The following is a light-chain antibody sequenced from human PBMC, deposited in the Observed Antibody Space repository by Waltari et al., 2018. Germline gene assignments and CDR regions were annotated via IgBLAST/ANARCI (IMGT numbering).Light chain of an antibody. J-gene: IGLJ1*01. CDR1: SGDFGSYDS. CDR3: CSYAGSYTYV. CDR2: DVT. V-gene: IGLV2-11*01. Sequence: QSALTQPRSVSGSPGQSVTVSCSGTSGDFGSYDSLSWYQQSPGKAPKVVIYDVTKRPSGIPDRFSGSKSGNTASLTISGLQADDEADYYCCSYAGSYTYVFGSGTKVTVL.